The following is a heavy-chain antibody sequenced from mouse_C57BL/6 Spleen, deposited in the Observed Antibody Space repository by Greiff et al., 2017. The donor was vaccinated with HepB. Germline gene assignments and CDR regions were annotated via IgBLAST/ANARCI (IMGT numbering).Heavy chain of an antibody. Sequence: EVQLVESGGGLVKPGGSLKLSCAASGFTFSSYAMSWVRQTPEKRLEWVATISDGGSYTYYPDNVKGRFTISRDNAKNNLYLQMSHLKSEDTAMYYCARDFPYDYDVRGFDYWGQGTTLTVSS. J-gene: IGHJ2*01. V-gene: IGHV5-4*01. CDR1: GFTFSSYA. D-gene: IGHD2-4*01. CDR3: ARDFPYDYDVRGFDY. CDR2: ISDGGSYT.